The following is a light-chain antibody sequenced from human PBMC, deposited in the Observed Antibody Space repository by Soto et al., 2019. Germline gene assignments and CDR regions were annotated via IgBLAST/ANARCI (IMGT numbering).Light chain of an antibody. CDR1: QSVGGG. CDR2: GAS. Sequence: EIVMTQSPATLSVSPGERATLSCRASQSVGGGLSWFQQKPGQPPRLLIYGASTRATGIPARFSGSWSGTEFTLTISRLEPEDFAVFYCHQYGSSPQTFGQGTKV. J-gene: IGKJ1*01. V-gene: IGKV3-15*01. CDR3: HQYGSSPQT.